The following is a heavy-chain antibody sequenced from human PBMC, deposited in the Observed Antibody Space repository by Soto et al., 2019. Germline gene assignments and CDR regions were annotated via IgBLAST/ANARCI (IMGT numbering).Heavy chain of an antibody. CDR1: GGSISSGAFS. D-gene: IGHD4-4*01. CDR3: ARVRYSENWHGLIDV. J-gene: IGHJ4*02. CDR2: IYHSGST. Sequence: SETLSLTCTVSGGSISSGAFSWSWIRQPPGRGLEWIGYIYHSGSTYYIPSLRSRVAISMDRAKNQFSLHLSSVPDEDTAVYFCARVRYSENWHGLIDVWGLVNLVTVYS. V-gene: IGHV4-30-2*01.